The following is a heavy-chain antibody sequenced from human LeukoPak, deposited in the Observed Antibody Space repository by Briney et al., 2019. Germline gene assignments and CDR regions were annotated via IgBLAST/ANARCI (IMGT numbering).Heavy chain of an antibody. V-gene: IGHV3-43D*04. J-gene: IGHJ3*02. Sequence: PGGSLRLSCAASGFTFDDYAMHWVRQAPGKGLDWVSLISWNGGSTYYADSVKGRFTISRDNSKNSLYLRMNSLRTEDTALYYCAKGTACSSTSCDDAFDIWGQGTMVTVSS. D-gene: IGHD2-2*01. CDR1: GFTFDDYA. CDR2: ISWNGGST. CDR3: AKGTACSSTSCDDAFDI.